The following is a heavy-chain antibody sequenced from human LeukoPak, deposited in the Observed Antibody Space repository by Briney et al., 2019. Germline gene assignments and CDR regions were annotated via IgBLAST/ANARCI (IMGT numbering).Heavy chain of an antibody. CDR1: GFTFSDYY. Sequence: GGSLRLSCAASGFTFSDYYMSWIRQAPGKGLEWVSYISSSGSTIYYADSVKGRFTISRDNAKNSLYLQMNSLRAEDTAVYYCARVGRFTTVDAFDIWGQGTMVTVSS. CDR3: ARVGRFTTVDAFDI. D-gene: IGHD4-17*01. J-gene: IGHJ3*02. CDR2: ISSSGSTI. V-gene: IGHV3-11*01.